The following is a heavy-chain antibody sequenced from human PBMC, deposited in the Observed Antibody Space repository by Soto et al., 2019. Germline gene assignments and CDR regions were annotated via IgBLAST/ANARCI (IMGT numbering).Heavy chain of an antibody. D-gene: IGHD2-2*01. Sequence: SETLSLACTVSGGSISSSRYYWGWIRQPPGKGLEWIGRIYHSGSTYYNPSLKSRVTISVDTSKNQFSLKLSSVTAADTAVYYCARDRPPPGYCSSTSCPGRFGGMDVWGQGTTVTVS. V-gene: IGHV4-39*07. CDR2: IYHSGST. CDR1: GGSISSSRYY. J-gene: IGHJ6*02. CDR3: ARDRPPPGYCSSTSCPGRFGGMDV.